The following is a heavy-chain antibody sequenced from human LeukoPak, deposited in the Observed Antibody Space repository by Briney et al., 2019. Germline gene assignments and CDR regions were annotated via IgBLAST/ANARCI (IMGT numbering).Heavy chain of an antibody. Sequence: SETLSLTCAVYGGSFSGYYWSWIRQPPGKGLEWIGEINHSGSTNYNPSLKSRVTISVDTSKNQFSLKLSSVTAADTAVYYCARSGWLGYMDVWGKGTTVTVSS. V-gene: IGHV4-34*01. CDR2: INHSGST. CDR1: GGSFSGYY. CDR3: ARSGWLGYMDV. D-gene: IGHD3-22*01. J-gene: IGHJ6*03.